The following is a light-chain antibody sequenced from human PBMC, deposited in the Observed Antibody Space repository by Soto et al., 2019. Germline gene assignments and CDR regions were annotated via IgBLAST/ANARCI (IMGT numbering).Light chain of an antibody. CDR2: DAS. J-gene: IGKJ2*01. V-gene: IGKV1-33*01. Sequence: DIQMTQSPSSLSASVGDRVTITCQASQDISNYLNWYQQKPGKAPKLLIYDASNLETGVPSRFSGSGSGTDFTFTISSLQPEDIATYYCQQYDNPTMYTFGQGNKLEIK. CDR3: QQYDNPTMYT. CDR1: QDISNY.